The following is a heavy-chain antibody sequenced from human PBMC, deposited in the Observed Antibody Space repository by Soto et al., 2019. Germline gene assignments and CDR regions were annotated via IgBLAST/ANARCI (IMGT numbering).Heavy chain of an antibody. Sequence: SETLSLTCTISGGSVNNYHWIWIRQPPGKGLEWIAYIYTGNPHYHPPLNNRVTISVDASENQFSLNLISVTASDTAVYYCATYNYNAFFDSWGQGTLVTVSS. J-gene: IGHJ4*02. V-gene: IGHV4-59*02. CDR2: IYTGNP. D-gene: IGHD1-20*01. CDR3: ATYNYNAFFDS. CDR1: GGSVNNYH.